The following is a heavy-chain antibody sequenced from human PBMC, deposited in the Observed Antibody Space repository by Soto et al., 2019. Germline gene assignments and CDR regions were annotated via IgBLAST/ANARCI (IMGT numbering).Heavy chain of an antibody. J-gene: IGHJ6*02. CDR2: IWYDGSNK. CDR1: GFTSSSYG. CDR3: ARAPKSLLYGMDV. Sequence: GGSLRLSCAASGFTSSSYGMHWVRQAPGKGLEWVAVIWYDGSNKYYADSVKGRFTISRDNSKNTLYLQMNSLRAEDTAVYYCARAPKSLLYGMDVWGQGTTVTVSS. V-gene: IGHV3-33*01.